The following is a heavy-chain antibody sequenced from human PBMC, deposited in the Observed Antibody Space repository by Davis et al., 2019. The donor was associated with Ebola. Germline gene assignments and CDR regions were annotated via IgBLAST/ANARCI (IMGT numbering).Heavy chain of an antibody. D-gene: IGHD5-24*01. Sequence: PSETLSLTCTVSGYSISSYYYWGWIRQSPGKGLEWIASIHHSGSTYYNPSLKSRVTTLVDTSKNQFSLNLNSVTAADTAVYYCARRQEDGWYWYFDLWGRGTLVTVSS. CDR1: GYSISSYYY. J-gene: IGHJ2*01. V-gene: IGHV4-38-2*02. CDR2: IHHSGST. CDR3: ARRQEDGWYWYFDL.